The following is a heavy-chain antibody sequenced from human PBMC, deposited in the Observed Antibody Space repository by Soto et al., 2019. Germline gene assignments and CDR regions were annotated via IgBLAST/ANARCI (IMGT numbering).Heavy chain of an antibody. Sequence: GGSLRLSCAASGFTFDDYAMHWVRQVPGKGLEWVSGISWSSDNIGYADSVKGRFTISRDNAKNSLYLQMNSLRADDTALFYCARSPYNHPLIFDYWGLGTLVTVSS. CDR3: ARSPYNHPLIFDY. CDR1: GFTFDDYA. V-gene: IGHV3-9*01. D-gene: IGHD1-20*01. J-gene: IGHJ4*02. CDR2: ISWSSDNI.